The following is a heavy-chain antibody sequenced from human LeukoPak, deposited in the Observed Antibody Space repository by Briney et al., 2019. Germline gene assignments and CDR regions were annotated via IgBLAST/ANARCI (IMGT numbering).Heavy chain of an antibody. CDR2: IIPIFGTA. Sequence: ASAKVSCKASGGTFSSYAISWVRQAPGQGLEWMGGIIPIFGTANYAQKFQGRVTITADESTSTAYMELSSLRSEDTAVYYCASGDYYDSSGYYYAAAYGMDVWGQGTTVTVSS. CDR3: ASGDYYDSSGYYYAAAYGMDV. CDR1: GGTFSSYA. D-gene: IGHD3-22*01. J-gene: IGHJ6*02. V-gene: IGHV1-69*13.